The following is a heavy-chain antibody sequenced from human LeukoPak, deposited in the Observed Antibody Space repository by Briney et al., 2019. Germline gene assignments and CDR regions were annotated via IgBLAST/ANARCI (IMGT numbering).Heavy chain of an antibody. CDR2: ISGSGDST. Sequence: GGSLRLSCAASGFTFSNYDMSWVRQAPGKGLEWVSAISGSGDSTYYPDSVKGRFTISRDNSKNTVFLQIHSLRAKDTAVYYCAKDPSGAWLFEHWGQGTLVTVSS. V-gene: IGHV3-23*01. CDR3: AKDPSGAWLFEH. CDR1: GFTFSNYD. D-gene: IGHD6-25*01. J-gene: IGHJ4*02.